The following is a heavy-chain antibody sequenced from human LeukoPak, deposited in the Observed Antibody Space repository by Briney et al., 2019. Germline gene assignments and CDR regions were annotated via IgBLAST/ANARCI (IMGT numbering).Heavy chain of an antibody. V-gene: IGHV3-64*01. CDR2: ISSNGGST. CDR1: GFTFSSYA. J-gene: IGHJ6*03. D-gene: IGHD3-10*01. CDR3: ARARGTGRSWLYYIAV. Sequence: GGSLRLSCAASGFTFSSYAMHWVRQAPGKGLEYVSAISSNGGSTYYANSVKGRFTISRDNSKNTLYLQMGSLRAEDMAVYYCARARGTGRSWLYYIAVWGKGTTVTVSS.